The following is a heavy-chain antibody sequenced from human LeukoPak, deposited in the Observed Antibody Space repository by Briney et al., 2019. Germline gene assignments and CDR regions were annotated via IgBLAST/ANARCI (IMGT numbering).Heavy chain of an antibody. D-gene: IGHD3-22*01. V-gene: IGHV3-30*02. CDR3: AKYYYERSGASPVDY. J-gene: IGHJ4*02. CDR1: GFTFSNYG. CDR2: IRYDGTNK. Sequence: PGGSLRLSCAASGFTFSNYGMHWVRQAPGKGLEWVAFIRYDGTNKYYADSVRGRFTISRDNSKNTLYLQMNSLRVEDTAVYYCAKYYYERSGASPVDYWGRGTLVTVSS.